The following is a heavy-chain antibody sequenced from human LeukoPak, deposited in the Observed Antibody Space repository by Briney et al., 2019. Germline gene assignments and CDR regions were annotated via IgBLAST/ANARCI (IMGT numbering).Heavy chain of an antibody. CDR2: ISSSGSTI. CDR3: ARGYDFWSGSGSFDY. D-gene: IGHD3-3*01. J-gene: IGHJ4*02. Sequence: PGGSLRLSCAASGFTFSSYWMSWVRQAPGKGLEWVSYISSSGSTIYYADSVKGRFTISRDNAKNSLYLQMNSLRAEDTAVYYCARGYDFWSGSGSFDYWGQGTLVTVSS. V-gene: IGHV3-48*04. CDR1: GFTFSSYW.